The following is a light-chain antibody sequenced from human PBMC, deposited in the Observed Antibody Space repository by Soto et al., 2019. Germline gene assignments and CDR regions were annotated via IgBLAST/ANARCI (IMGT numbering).Light chain of an antibody. Sequence: EIVMTQSPATLSVSPGERVILSCRASQSISTNLAWYQYIPGQAPRLLIYAASTRATGIPARFSGSGSGTDFTLSITSLQSKDYAVYYCHQYNNWPPWTFGQGTKVEIK. CDR3: HQYNNWPPWT. CDR1: QSISTN. J-gene: IGKJ1*01. CDR2: AAS. V-gene: IGKV3-15*01.